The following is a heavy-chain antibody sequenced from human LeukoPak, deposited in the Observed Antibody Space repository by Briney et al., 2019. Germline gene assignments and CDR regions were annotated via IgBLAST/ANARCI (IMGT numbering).Heavy chain of an antibody. CDR3: AREPVSPLPDY. V-gene: IGHV3-7*01. CDR1: GFTFSSYW. D-gene: IGHD1-14*01. Sequence: PGGSLRLSCAASGFTFSSYWMSWVRQAPGKGLEWVANIKQDGSEKYYVDSVKGRFTISRDNAKNSLYLQMNSLIAEDTAVYYCAREPVSPLPDYWGQGTLVTVSS. CDR2: IKQDGSEK. J-gene: IGHJ4*02.